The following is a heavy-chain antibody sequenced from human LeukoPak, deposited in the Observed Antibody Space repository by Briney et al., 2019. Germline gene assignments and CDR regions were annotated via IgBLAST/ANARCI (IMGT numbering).Heavy chain of an antibody. Sequence: PGGSLRLSCAASGFTFSSYWMSWVRQAPGKGLEWVANIKQDGSEKYYVDSVKGRFTISRDNAKNSLYLQMNSLRAVDTAVYYCARAYYDFWSGVRAFDIWGQGTMVTVSS. V-gene: IGHV3-7*01. D-gene: IGHD3-3*01. CDR1: GFTFSSYW. CDR3: ARAYYDFWSGVRAFDI. CDR2: IKQDGSEK. J-gene: IGHJ3*02.